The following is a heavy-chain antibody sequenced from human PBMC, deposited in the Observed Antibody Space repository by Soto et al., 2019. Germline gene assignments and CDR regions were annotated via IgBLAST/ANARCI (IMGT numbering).Heavy chain of an antibody. V-gene: IGHV1-69*13. CDR1: GSTFSSYA. CDR3: ARDSTGIAAPKTTGPHYFDY. D-gene: IGHD6-13*01. Sequence: SVKVSCKASGSTFSSYAISWVRQAPGQGLEWMGGIIPIFGTANYAQKFQGRVTITADESTSTAYMELSSLRSEDTAVYYCARDSTGIAAPKTTGPHYFDYWGQGTLVTVSS. J-gene: IGHJ4*02. CDR2: IIPIFGTA.